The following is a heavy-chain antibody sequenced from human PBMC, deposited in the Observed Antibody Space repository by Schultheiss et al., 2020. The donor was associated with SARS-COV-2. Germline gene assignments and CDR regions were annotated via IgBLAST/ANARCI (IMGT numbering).Heavy chain of an antibody. J-gene: IGHJ5*02. CDR3: ARSGRGELLHWFDP. V-gene: IGHV4-59*08. CDR1: VDYFSIYY. D-gene: IGHD1-26*01. Sequence: SETLSLTCTVSVDYFSIYYWSWIRQPPGKGLEWIGYIYYSGSTYYNPSLKSRVTISVDTSKNQFSLKLTSVTAADTAMYYCARSGRGELLHWFDPWGQGTLVTVSS. CDR2: IYYSGST.